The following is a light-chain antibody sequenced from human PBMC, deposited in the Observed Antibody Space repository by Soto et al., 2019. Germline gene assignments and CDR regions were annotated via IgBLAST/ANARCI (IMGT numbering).Light chain of an antibody. CDR2: TTN. CDR3: LLYYGGAHLV. V-gene: IGLV7-43*01. CDR1: TGAVTSGNY. Sequence: QAVVTQEPSLTVSPGGTVTLTCASSTGAVTSGNYASWFQQFPGQPPRTLIYTTNNRHSWTPARFSGSLLGGRAALTLSGAQREDEADYYCLLYYGGAHLVFGGGTKLTVL. J-gene: IGLJ3*02.